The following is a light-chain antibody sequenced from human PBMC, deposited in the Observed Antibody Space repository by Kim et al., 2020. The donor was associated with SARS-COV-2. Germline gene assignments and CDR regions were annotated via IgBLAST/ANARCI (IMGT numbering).Light chain of an antibody. V-gene: IGLV6-57*02. CDR2: EDN. Sequence: KPVTTPCTGRGASIPPNCGKWYQRRPGSAPATVIYEDNQRPSGVPDRFSGSIDSSSNSASLTISGLKTDDEADYYCLSYDNNNQGVFGGGTQLTVL. CDR3: LSYDNNNQGV. J-gene: IGLJ3*02. CDR1: GASIPPNC.